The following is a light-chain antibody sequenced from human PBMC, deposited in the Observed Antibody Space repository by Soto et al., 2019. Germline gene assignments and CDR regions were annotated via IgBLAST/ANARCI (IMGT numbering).Light chain of an antibody. Sequence: QSVLTQRASVSGSPGQSITISCSGTSSDVGSSNLVSWYQQHPGKAPKRIIFEGDRRPSGVSGRFSGSKSGNTASLTISGLQAEDEADYYCCSFARSTTFYVFGTGTKVTVL. CDR1: SSDVGSSNL. V-gene: IGLV2-23*01. J-gene: IGLJ1*01. CDR3: CSFARSTTFYV. CDR2: EGD.